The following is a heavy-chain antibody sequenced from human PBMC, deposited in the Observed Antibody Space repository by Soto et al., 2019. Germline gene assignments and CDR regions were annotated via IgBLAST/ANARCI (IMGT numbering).Heavy chain of an antibody. CDR2: ISPTGNT. D-gene: IGHD3-9*01. Sequence: PVGSLSLSCTALTGYAMSWVRRGPGKGLEWISTISPTGNTHYADSVEGRFTISRDDSKNTFYLQMNNLRADDTGVYYCAKDPSTGHADLWGQGTLVTVSS. CDR3: AKDPSTGHADL. CDR1: TGYA. V-gene: IGHV3-23*01. J-gene: IGHJ5*02.